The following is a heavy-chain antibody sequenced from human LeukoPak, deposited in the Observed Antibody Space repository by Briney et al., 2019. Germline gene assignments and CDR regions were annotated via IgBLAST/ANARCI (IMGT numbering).Heavy chain of an antibody. CDR2: ISSDSNYK. D-gene: IGHD3-10*01. CDR1: GFTFSGYT. J-gene: IGHJ6*03. CDR3: ARDQGTGRFHFYMDV. Sequence: PGGSLRLSCAASGFTFSGYTMNWVRQAPGKGLEWVSFISSDSNYKYYAESVKGRFTISRDNARNSMYLQMNSLRAEDTAVYYCARDQGTGRFHFYMDVWGKGTTVIVSS. V-gene: IGHV3-21*01.